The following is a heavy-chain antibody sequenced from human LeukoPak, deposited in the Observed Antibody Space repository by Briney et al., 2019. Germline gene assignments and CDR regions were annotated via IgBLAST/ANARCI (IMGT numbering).Heavy chain of an antibody. V-gene: IGHV3-30-3*01. J-gene: IGHJ3*02. D-gene: IGHD3-9*01. CDR3: ARGSSLRYFDWFAFDI. CDR2: ISYGGSNK. Sequence: GRSLRLSCAASGFTFSSYAMHWVRQAPGKGLEWVAVISYGGSNKYYADSVKGRFTISRDNSKNTLYLQMNSLRAEDTAVYYCARGSSLRYFDWFAFDIWGQGTMVTVSS. CDR1: GFTFSSYA.